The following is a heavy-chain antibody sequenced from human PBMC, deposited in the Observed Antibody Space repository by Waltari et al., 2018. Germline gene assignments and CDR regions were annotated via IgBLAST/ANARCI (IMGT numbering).Heavy chain of an antibody. V-gene: IGHV4-34*01. Sequence: QVQLQQWGAGLLKPSETLSLTCAVYGGSFSGYYWSWIRQPPGKGLEWIGEINHSGSNNYNPSLKDRVTISVDTSKNQFSLKLSSVTAADTAVYYCARGRRIKYSSIWYPHFYYWGQGTLVTVSS. CDR1: GGSFSGYY. J-gene: IGHJ4*02. D-gene: IGHD6-13*01. CDR3: ARGRRIKYSSIWYPHFYY. CDR2: INHSGSN.